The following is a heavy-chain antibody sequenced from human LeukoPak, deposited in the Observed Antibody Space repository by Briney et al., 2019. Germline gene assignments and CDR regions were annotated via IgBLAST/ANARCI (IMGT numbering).Heavy chain of an antibody. V-gene: IGHV4-30-4*01. Sequence: SQTLSLTCTVSGGSVSSGDYYWSWIRQPPGKGLEWIGYIYYSGSTYYNPSLKSRITISVDASKNQFSLKLSSVTAADTALYYCARGITRRRTFDIWGQGTMVTVSS. CDR2: IYYSGST. CDR1: GGSVSSGDYY. J-gene: IGHJ3*02. D-gene: IGHD3-10*01. CDR3: ARGITRRRTFDI.